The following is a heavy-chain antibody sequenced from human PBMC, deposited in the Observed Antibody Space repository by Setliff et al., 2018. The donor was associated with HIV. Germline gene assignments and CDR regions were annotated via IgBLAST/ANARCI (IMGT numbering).Heavy chain of an antibody. CDR2: IIPILGIA. D-gene: IGHD6-13*01. CDR3: ARAPGYGTSLGGSDY. J-gene: IGHJ4*02. CDR1: GGTFSSYA. Sequence: EASVKVSCKASGGTFSSYAISWVRQAPGQGLEWMGGIIPILGIANYAQKFQGRVTITADKSTSTAYMELSSLRSEDTAVYYCARAPGYGTSLGGSDYWGQGTLVTVSS. V-gene: IGHV1-69*10.